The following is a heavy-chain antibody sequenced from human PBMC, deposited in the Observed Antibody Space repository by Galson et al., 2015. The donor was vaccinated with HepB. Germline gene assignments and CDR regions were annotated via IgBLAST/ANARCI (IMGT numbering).Heavy chain of an antibody. D-gene: IGHD3-16*02. J-gene: IGHJ4*02. Sequence: SLRLSCAASGFTFSSYWMSWVRQAPGKGLEWVANIKQDGSEKYYVDSVKGRFTISRENAKNSLYLQMNSLRAEDTAVYYCARDSFWGSYRYEGAIDYWGQGTLVTVSS. CDR2: IKQDGSEK. V-gene: IGHV3-7*03. CDR1: GFTFSSYW. CDR3: ARDSFWGSYRYEGAIDY.